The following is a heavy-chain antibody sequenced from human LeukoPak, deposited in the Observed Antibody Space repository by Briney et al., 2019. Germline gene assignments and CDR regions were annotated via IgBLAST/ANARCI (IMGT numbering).Heavy chain of an antibody. CDR1: VGSISSGNW. CDR3: ATAPILRGEGGEHFKYGMDV. D-gene: IGHD2-2*02. Sequence: SETLSLTCAVSVGSISSGNWWSWVRQSPGKGLEWIGEIYHNGTANYNPPLKSRVTISADRFTNHFSLKLTSVTAADTAVYYCATAPILRGEGGEHFKYGMDVWGQGTTVSVSS. V-gene: IGHV4-4*02. CDR2: IYHNGTA. J-gene: IGHJ6*02.